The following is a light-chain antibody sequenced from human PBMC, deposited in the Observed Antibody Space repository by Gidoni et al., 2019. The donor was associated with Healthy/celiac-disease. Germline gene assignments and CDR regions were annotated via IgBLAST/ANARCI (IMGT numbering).Light chain of an antibody. Sequence: QSALTQPRSVSGSPGQSSPISCTGTSSDVGGYNYVSWYQQHPGKAPKLMIYDVSKRPSGVPDRFSGSKSGNTASLTISGLQAEDEADYYCCSYAGSFVVFGGGTKLTVL. CDR2: DVS. CDR1: SSDVGGYNY. V-gene: IGLV2-11*01. CDR3: CSYAGSFVV. J-gene: IGLJ2*01.